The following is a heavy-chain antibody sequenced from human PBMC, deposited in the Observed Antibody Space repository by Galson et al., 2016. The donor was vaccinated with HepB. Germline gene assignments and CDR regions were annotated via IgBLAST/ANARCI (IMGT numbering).Heavy chain of an antibody. D-gene: IGHD2-2*01. CDR2: TPGGGTYI. J-gene: IGHJ1*01. Sequence: SLRLSCAASGFTFSSYSMSWVRLAPGKGLEWVSSTPGGGTYIHYADSVKGRFSISRDNAKSSLFLQMTSLRAEDTAVYFCARDPYATSLAYFQHWGQGTLVTVSS. CDR1: GFTFSSYS. CDR3: ARDPYATSLAYFQH. V-gene: IGHV3-21*01.